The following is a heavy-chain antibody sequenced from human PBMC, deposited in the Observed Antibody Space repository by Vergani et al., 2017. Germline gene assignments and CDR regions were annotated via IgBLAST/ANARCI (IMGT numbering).Heavy chain of an antibody. CDR1: GFTFSSYS. D-gene: IGHD3-22*01. J-gene: IGHJ4*02. CDR2: ISSSSSYI. Sequence: EVQLVESGGGLVKPGGSLRLSCAASGFTFSSYSMNWVRQAPGKGLEWVSSISSSSSYIYYADSVKGRFTISRDNAKNTLYLQMNSLRAEDTAVYYCARGGGPYYYDSSGYWVIDYWGQGTLVTVSS. CDR3: ARGGGPYYYDSSGYWVIDY. V-gene: IGHV3-21*01.